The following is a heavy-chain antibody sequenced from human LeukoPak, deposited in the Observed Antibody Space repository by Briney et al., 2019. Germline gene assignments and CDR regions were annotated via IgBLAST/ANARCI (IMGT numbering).Heavy chain of an antibody. V-gene: IGHV3-23*01. Sequence: GGSLRLSCAASGFTFSSYAMSWVRQAPGKGLEWVSAISGSGGSTYYADSVKGRFTISRDNSKNTLYLQMNSLRAEDTAVYYCAKDLLGYGDYYYYGMDVWGQGTTVTVPS. CDR1: GFTFSSYA. D-gene: IGHD3-16*01. CDR3: AKDLLGYGDYYYYGMDV. J-gene: IGHJ6*02. CDR2: ISGSGGST.